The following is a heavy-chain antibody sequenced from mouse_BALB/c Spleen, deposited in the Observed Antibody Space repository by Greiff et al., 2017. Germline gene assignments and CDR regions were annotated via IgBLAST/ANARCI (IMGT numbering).Heavy chain of an antibody. Sequence: EVLLVESGGGLVKPAGSLSLSCAVSGFTFSDCYMYCVLQPSEKMLVWVATFSDGSSYTYYPDSVKGRFTISRDNAKNNLYLQISSLKSEDTAMYSSARGGYDGCSYYAMDYWGQGTSVTVSS. CDR3: ARGGYDGCSYYAMDY. D-gene: IGHD2-3*01. J-gene: IGHJ4*01. CDR1: GFTFSDCY. V-gene: IGHV5-4*02. CDR2: FSDGSSYT.